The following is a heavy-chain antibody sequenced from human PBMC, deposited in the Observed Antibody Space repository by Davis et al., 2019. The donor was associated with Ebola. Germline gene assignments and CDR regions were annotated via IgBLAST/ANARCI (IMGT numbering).Heavy chain of an antibody. V-gene: IGHV4-4*08. CDR2: IYTSGST. Sequence: GSLRLSCTVSGGSITNSFWNWIRQPPGKGLEWLGHIYTSGSTTYNSSLKSRVTISIDTSRNQFSLKLSSVTAADTAVYYCARDHCSGGSCYVYGMDVWGQGTTVTVSS. CDR3: ARDHCSGGSCYVYGMDV. D-gene: IGHD2-15*01. CDR1: GGSITNSF. J-gene: IGHJ6*02.